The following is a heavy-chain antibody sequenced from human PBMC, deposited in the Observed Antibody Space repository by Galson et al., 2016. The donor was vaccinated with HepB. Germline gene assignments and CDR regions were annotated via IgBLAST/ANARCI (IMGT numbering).Heavy chain of an antibody. Sequence: SLRLSCAASGFTFSDYYMTWIRQAPGKGLEWVSDISSSGTYTDYADYVKGRFTVARDNAENSMYLQMNSLRVEDTAVYYCARDPESYSSDSNWFDPWGQGTLVTVSS. V-gene: IGHV3-11*06. CDR3: ARDPESYSSDSNWFDP. CDR1: GFTFSDYY. D-gene: IGHD3-10*01. J-gene: IGHJ5*02. CDR2: ISSSGTYT.